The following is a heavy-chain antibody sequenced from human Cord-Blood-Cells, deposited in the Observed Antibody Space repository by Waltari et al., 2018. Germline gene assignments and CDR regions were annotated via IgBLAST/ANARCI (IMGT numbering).Heavy chain of an antibody. CDR2: IDWDDDK. J-gene: IGHJ4*02. CDR3: ARNYGGNSYFDY. V-gene: IGHV2-70*01. CDR1: GFSLSPSGMC. Sequence: QVTLRESGPALVKPTQTLTLTCTFSGFSLSPSGMCVSWIRQPPGKALEWLALIDWDDDKYYSTSLKTRLTISKDTSKNQVVLTMTNMDPVDTATYYCARNYGGNSYFDYWGQVTLVTVSS. D-gene: IGHD4-17*01.